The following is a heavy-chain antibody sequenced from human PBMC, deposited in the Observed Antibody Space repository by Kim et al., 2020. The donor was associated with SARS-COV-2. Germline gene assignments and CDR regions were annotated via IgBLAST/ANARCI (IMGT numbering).Heavy chain of an antibody. CDR3: ARDGALTSFGGAPYYYYGMDV. Sequence: GGSLRLSCAASGFTFSSYSMNWVRQAPGKGLEWVSSISSSSSYIYYADSVKGRFTISRDNAKNSLYLQMNSLRAEDTAVYYCARDGALTSFGGAPYYYYGMDVWRRGTAVTV. D-gene: IGHD3-3*01. V-gene: IGHV3-21*01. CDR1: GFTFSSYS. CDR2: ISSSSSYI. J-gene: IGHJ6*02.